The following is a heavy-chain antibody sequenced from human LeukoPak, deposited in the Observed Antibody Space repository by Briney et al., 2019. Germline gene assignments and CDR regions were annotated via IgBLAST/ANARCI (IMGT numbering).Heavy chain of an antibody. J-gene: IGHJ1*01. CDR1: GGSISSSSYY. Sequence: SETLSLTCTVSGGSISSSSYYWGWIRQPPGKGLEWIGEINHGGSTNYNPSLKSRVTISVDTSKNQFSLKLSSVTAADTAVYYCARYLDYGGNSRVFQHWGQGTLVTVSS. D-gene: IGHD4-23*01. CDR2: INHGGST. V-gene: IGHV4-39*07. CDR3: ARYLDYGGNSRVFQH.